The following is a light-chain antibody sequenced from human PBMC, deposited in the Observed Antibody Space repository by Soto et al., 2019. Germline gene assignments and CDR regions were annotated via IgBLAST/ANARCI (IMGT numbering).Light chain of an antibody. V-gene: IGLV2-14*01. J-gene: IGLJ1*01. CDR1: SSDVGGYKY. Sequence: QSVLTQPASVSGSPGQSITISCTGTSSDVGGYKYVSWYQQHPGKAPKLMIYEVSTRPSGVSNRFSGSESGNTASLTISGLQAEDEADYYCSSYTSSTTPVYVFGTGTKVTVL. CDR3: SSYTSSTTPVYV. CDR2: EVS.